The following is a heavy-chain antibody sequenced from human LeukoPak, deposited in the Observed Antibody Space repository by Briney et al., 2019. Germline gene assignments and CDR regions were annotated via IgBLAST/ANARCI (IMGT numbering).Heavy chain of an antibody. Sequence: SETLSLTCTVSGGSISSYYWSWIRQPPGKGLEWIGEINHSGSTNYNPSLKSRVTISVDTSKNQFSLKLSSVTAADTAVYYCASSVTRWPQAGDFWGQGTMVTVSS. D-gene: IGHD4-17*01. V-gene: IGHV4-34*01. CDR2: INHSGST. CDR3: ASSVTRWPQAGDF. CDR1: GGSISSYY. J-gene: IGHJ3*01.